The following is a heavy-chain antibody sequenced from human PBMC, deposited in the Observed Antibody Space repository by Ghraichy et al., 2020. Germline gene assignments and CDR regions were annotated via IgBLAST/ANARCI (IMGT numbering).Heavy chain of an antibody. Sequence: SGPTLVKPTQTLTLTCTFSGFSLTTSGMCVSWIRQPPGKALEWLALIDWDDDKYYSTSLRTRLTFSKDTSKNQVVLTMTSMHPVETATYYCARFRRYYDTSGRPAYYFDYWGQGSLVTVSS. V-gene: IGHV2-70*13. CDR2: IDWDDDK. D-gene: IGHD3-22*01. CDR3: ARFRRYYDTSGRPAYYFDY. CDR1: GFSLTTSGMC. J-gene: IGHJ4*02.